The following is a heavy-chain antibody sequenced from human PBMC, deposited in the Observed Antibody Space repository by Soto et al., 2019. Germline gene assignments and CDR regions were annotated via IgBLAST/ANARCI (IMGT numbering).Heavy chain of an antibody. CDR2: IYDSGTA. CDR1: GGSISSYY. D-gene: IGHD3-16*02. J-gene: IGHJ3*02. Sequence: SETLSLTCTVSGGSISSYYWSWIRQPPGKGLEWIGHIYDSGTANYNPSLKSRVTISVDTSKNQFSLKLSSVTAADTAVYYCARQYDYVWGSYRHPKAFDIWGQGTMVTVSS. V-gene: IGHV4-59*08. CDR3: ARQYDYVWGSYRHPKAFDI.